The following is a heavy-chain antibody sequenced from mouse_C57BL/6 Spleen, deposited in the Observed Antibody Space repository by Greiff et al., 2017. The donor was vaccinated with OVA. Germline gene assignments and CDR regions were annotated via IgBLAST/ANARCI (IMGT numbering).Heavy chain of an antibody. CDR1: GFTFSSYG. CDR2: ISSGGSYT. V-gene: IGHV5-6*01. J-gene: IGHJ1*03. Sequence: EVQLVESGGDLVKPGGSLKLSCAASGFTFSSYGMSWVRQTPDKRLEWVATISSGGSYTYYPDSVKGRFTISRDNAKNTLYLQMSSLKSEDTAMYYCARQDYGSSYVDWYFDVWGTGTTVTVSS. D-gene: IGHD1-1*01. CDR3: ARQDYGSSYVDWYFDV.